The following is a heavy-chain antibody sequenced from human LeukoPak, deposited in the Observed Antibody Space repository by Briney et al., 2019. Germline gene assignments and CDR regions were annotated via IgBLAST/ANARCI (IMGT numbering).Heavy chain of an antibody. CDR1: GFTFSSYA. J-gene: IGHJ6*02. V-gene: IGHV3-23*01. D-gene: IGHD3-10*01. CDR3: AKDLVHYYGSGSYPAGYYYYGMDV. Sequence: GGSLRLSCAASGFTFSSYAMSWVRQAPGKGLEWVSAISGSGGSTYYADSVKGRFTISRDNSKNTLYLQMNSLRAEDTAVYYCAKDLVHYYGSGSYPAGYYYYGMDVWGQGTTVTVSS. CDR2: ISGSGGST.